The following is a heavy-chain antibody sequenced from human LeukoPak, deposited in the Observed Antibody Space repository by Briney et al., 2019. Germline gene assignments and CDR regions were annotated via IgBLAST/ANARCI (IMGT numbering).Heavy chain of an antibody. Sequence: GGSLRLSCAASGFTFSSYAMSWLRQAPGKGLEGVSAISGSGGSTYYADSVKGRFTISRDNSKNTLYLQMNSLRAEDTAVYYCAKDGARSITMVRGVMDVWGKGTTVTVSS. CDR1: GFTFSSYA. D-gene: IGHD3-10*01. J-gene: IGHJ6*04. CDR2: ISGSGGST. V-gene: IGHV3-23*01. CDR3: AKDGARSITMVRGVMDV.